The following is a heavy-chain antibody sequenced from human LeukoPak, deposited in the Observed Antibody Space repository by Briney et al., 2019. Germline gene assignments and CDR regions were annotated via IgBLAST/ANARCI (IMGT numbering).Heavy chain of an antibody. Sequence: TSVKVSCKAPGYTFTGYYMHWVRQAPGQGLERMGWINPNSGGTNYAQKFQGRVTMTRDTSISTAYMELSRLRSDDTAVYYCAPKGDYDFWSGYSAFDYWGQGTLVTVSS. J-gene: IGHJ4*02. V-gene: IGHV1-2*02. CDR3: APKGDYDFWSGYSAFDY. CDR1: GYTFTGYY. CDR2: INPNSGGT. D-gene: IGHD3-3*01.